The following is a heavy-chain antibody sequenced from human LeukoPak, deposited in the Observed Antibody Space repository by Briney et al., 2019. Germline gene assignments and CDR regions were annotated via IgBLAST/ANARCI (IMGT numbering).Heavy chain of an antibody. CDR2: IWYDGSNK. CDR3: ARPSTQGAFDI. J-gene: IGHJ3*02. V-gene: IGHV3-33*01. Sequence: GRSLRLSCAASGFTFSSYGMHWVRQAPGKGLEWVAVIWYDGSNKYYADSVKGRFTISRDNSKNTLYLQMNSLRAEDTAVYYCARPSTQGAFDIWGQGTMATVSS. CDR1: GFTFSSYG. D-gene: IGHD2-2*01.